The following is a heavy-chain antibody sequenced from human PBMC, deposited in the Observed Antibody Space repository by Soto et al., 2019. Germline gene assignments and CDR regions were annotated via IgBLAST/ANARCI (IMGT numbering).Heavy chain of an antibody. D-gene: IGHD2-8*01. V-gene: IGHV4-39*01. CDR2: IHYSGST. J-gene: IGHJ4*02. CDR1: GDSIGTTHSY. CDR3: ARHEGNGNVWPLDY. Sequence: QVQLLESGPGLVKPSETLSLTCTVSGDSIGTTHSYWAWIRQSPGKGLAWIGNIHYSGSTYYIPAPRSRFSLSVDTSKNHFSVRLTSVTAEHTAVYYCARHEGNGNVWPLDYWRQVILVTVSS.